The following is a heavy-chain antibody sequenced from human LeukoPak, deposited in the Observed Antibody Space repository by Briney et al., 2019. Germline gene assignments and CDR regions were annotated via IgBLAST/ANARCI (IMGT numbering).Heavy chain of an antibody. CDR3: ARRIAAAGTDAFDI. CDR1: GGSISSYY. D-gene: IGHD6-13*01. Sequence: SETLSLTCTVSGGSISSYYWSWIRQPAGKGLEWIGRVYSRGSTNYNPSLKSRVTMSVDTSKNQFSLKLSSVTAADTAVYYCARRIAAAGTDAFDIWGQGTMVTVSS. J-gene: IGHJ3*02. CDR2: VYSRGST. V-gene: IGHV4-4*07.